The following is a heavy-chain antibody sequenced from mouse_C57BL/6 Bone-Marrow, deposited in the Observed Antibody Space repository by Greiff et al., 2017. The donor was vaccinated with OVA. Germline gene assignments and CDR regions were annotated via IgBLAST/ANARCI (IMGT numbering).Heavy chain of an antibody. CDR2: ISSGGSYT. Sequence: EVQLVESGGDLVKPGGSLKLSCAASGFTFSSYGMSWVRQTPDKRLEWVATISSGGSYTYYPDSVKGRFTISGDNANNTLYLQMSSLKSEDTAMYYCARHPYGSSYDWYFDVWGTGTTVTVSS. V-gene: IGHV5-6*01. CDR3: ARHPYGSSYDWYFDV. CDR1: GFTFSSYG. D-gene: IGHD1-1*01. J-gene: IGHJ1*03.